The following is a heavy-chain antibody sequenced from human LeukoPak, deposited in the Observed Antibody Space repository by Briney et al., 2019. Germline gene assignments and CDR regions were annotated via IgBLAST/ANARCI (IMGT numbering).Heavy chain of an antibody. CDR3: ARGVVPLDANTLAY. Sequence: PGGSLRLSCAASGFTVITNDMTWVRQAPGKGLEWVSVLYSDGNTKYADSVQGRFTISRDNSKNTLYLEMNSLSPDDTAVYYCARGVVPLDANTLAYWGQGTLVTVSS. J-gene: IGHJ4*02. CDR2: LYSDGNT. V-gene: IGHV3-53*01. D-gene: IGHD3-16*01. CDR1: GFTVITND.